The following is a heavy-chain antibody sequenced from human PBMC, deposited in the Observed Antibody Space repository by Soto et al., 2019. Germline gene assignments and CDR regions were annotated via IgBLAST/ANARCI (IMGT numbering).Heavy chain of an antibody. CDR1: GGTFSSYA. D-gene: IGHD2-2*01. Sequence: GASVKLSCKASGGTFSSYAISWVRQAPGQGLEWMGGIIPIFGTANYAQKFQGRVTITADESTSTAYMELSSLRSEDTAVYYCARDIVLVPAAMVHWFDPWGQGTLVTVSS. CDR2: IIPIFGTA. J-gene: IGHJ5*02. CDR3: ARDIVLVPAAMVHWFDP. V-gene: IGHV1-69*13.